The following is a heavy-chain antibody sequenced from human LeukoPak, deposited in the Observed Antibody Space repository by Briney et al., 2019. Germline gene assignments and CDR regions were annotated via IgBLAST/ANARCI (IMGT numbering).Heavy chain of an antibody. J-gene: IGHJ4*02. CDR2: IKQDGSEK. V-gene: IGHV3-7*01. Sequence: GGSLRLSCAASGFTVSSNYMSWVRQAPGKGLEWVANIKQDGSEKYYVDSVKGRFTISRDNAMNSLYLQMNSLRAEDTAVYYCARDCSWFDYWGQGTLVTVSS. CDR3: ARDCSWFDY. CDR1: GFTVSSNY. D-gene: IGHD6-13*01.